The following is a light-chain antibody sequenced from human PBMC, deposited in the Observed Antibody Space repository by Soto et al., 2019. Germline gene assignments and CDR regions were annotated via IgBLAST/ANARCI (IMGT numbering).Light chain of an antibody. CDR3: QKYGSSPWT. V-gene: IGKV3-20*01. J-gene: IGKJ1*01. Sequence: EIVLTQSSGTLSLSPGAIGTLSCRASQSVSSSYLAWYQKKTGQAPRLLIYGASSRATGIPDRFSGSVYGKDLNLNISRLEPEDWAVYYGQKYGSSPWTFGHGTTVDIK. CDR2: GAS. CDR1: QSVSSSY.